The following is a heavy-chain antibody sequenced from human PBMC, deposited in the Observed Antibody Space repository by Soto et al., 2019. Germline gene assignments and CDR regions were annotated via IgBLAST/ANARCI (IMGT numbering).Heavy chain of an antibody. CDR2: IYYSGST. Sequence: QLQLQESGPGLVKPSETLSLTCTVSGGSISSSSYYWGWICQPPGKGLEWIGSIYYSGSTYYNPSLKSRVTISVDTSKNQFSLKLSSVTAADTAVYYCARQKASYYYGSGSSIDYWGQGTLVTVSS. CDR3: ARQKASYYYGSGSSIDY. CDR1: GGSISSSSYY. J-gene: IGHJ4*02. V-gene: IGHV4-39*01. D-gene: IGHD3-10*01.